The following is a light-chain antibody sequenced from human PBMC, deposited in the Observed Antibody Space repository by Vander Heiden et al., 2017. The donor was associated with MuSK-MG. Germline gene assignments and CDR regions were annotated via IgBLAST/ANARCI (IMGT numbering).Light chain of an antibody. J-gene: IGLJ3*02. CDR2: EVN. CDR3: FSYAGRDTWV. Sequence: QSALAQPASGSGGPGPSSTISCTGTSSDVGNYNLVSWYQQHPGKAPKLMIYEVNKRPAGVSNRFSGSKSDNTASLTISVLQAEDEADYYCFSYAGRDTWVFGGGTKLTVL. CDR1: SSDVGNYNL. V-gene: IGLV2-23*02.